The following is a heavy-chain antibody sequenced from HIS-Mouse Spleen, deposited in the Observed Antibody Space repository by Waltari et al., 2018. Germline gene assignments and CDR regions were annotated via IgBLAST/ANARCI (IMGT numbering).Heavy chain of an antibody. CDR3: ARGGVGATEYFQH. CDR2: IYYSGST. V-gene: IGHV4-39*07. Sequence: QLQLQESGPGLVKPSETLSLTCTVSGGSISSSSYYWGWIRQPPGKGLEWIGSIYYSGSTYYNPSLKSRVTISVDTSKNQFSLKLSSVTAADTAVYYCARGGVGATEYFQHWGQGTLVTVSS. D-gene: IGHD1-26*01. J-gene: IGHJ1*01. CDR1: GGSISSSSYY.